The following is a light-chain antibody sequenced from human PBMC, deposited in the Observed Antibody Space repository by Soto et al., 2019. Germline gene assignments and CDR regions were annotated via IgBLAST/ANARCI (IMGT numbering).Light chain of an antibody. CDR1: QSISNW. Sequence: DIQMTQSPSTLSASVGARVPITCRARQSISNWLAWYQQKPGKAPKILIYHASTLEGGVPSRFSGSGSGTEFTLTISSLQPDDFATYYCQQYMSYSFGQGTKVDI. V-gene: IGKV1-5*01. CDR2: HAS. J-gene: IGKJ1*01. CDR3: QQYMSYS.